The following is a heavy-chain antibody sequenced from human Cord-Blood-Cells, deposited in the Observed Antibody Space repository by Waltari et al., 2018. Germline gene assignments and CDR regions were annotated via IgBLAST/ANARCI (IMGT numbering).Heavy chain of an antibody. CDR3: ARSSPTKGSGYYTGDY. Sequence: QVQLQESGPGLVKPSETLSLTCTVSGGSISSHYWSWIRQPPGKGLEWIGYIYYSGSTNYNPSLKSRVTISVDTSKNQFSLKLSSVTAADTAVYYCARSSPTKGSGYYTGDYWSQGTLVTVSS. V-gene: IGHV4-59*11. J-gene: IGHJ4*02. CDR2: IYYSGST. CDR1: GGSISSHY. D-gene: IGHD3-3*01.